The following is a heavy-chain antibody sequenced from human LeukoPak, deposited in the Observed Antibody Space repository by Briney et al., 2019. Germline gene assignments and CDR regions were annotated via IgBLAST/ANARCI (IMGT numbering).Heavy chain of an antibody. CDR2: ISGSGTYI. J-gene: IGHJ6*03. CDR3: ARVGYTNSFGYYYYYMDV. CDR1: GFTFSSYS. V-gene: IGHV3-21*01. D-gene: IGHD4-11*01. Sequence: PGGSLRLSCAASGFTFSSYSMNWVRQAPGKGLEWVSSISGSGTYIYYADSVQGRFTISRDNVKNSLYLQMNSLRAEDTAVYYCARVGYTNSFGYYYYYMDVWAKGTMVTVSS.